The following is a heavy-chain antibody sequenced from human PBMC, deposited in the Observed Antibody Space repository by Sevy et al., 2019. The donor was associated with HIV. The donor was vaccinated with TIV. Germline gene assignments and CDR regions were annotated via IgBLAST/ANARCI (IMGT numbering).Heavy chain of an antibody. V-gene: IGHV3-23*01. CDR2: VSGSGGGGSHGST. D-gene: IGHD3-3*01. CDR1: GFTFSSYG. J-gene: IGHJ4*02. Sequence: GESLKISCAASGFTFSSYGMNWVRQAPGKGLEWVSAVSGSGGGGSHGSTYYADSVKGRFTISRDNSKNTLYLQMNSLRAEDMAVYYCAKTADFWSSYPNWGQGTLVTVSS. CDR3: AKTADFWSSYPN.